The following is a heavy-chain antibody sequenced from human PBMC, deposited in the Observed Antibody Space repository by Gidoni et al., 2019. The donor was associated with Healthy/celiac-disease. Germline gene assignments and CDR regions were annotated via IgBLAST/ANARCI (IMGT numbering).Heavy chain of an antibody. CDR3: ARDDIAARDYYYYGMDV. D-gene: IGHD6-6*01. V-gene: IGHV3-11*06. CDR2: ISRSSSYT. J-gene: IGHJ6*02. CDR1: GFTFSDYY. Sequence: QVQLVESGGGLVKPGGSLRLSCAASGFTFSDYYMSWIRQAPGKGLEGVSYISRSSSYTNYADSVKGRFTISRDNAKNSLYLQMNSLRAEDTAVYYCARDDIAARDYYYYGMDVWGQGTTVTVSS.